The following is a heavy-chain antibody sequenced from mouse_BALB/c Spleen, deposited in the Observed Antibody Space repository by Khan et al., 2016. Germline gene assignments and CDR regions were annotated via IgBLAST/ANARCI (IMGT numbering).Heavy chain of an antibody. V-gene: IGHV1S137*01. J-gene: IGHJ4*01. CDR3: AREGLNYDDAIDY. Sequence: QVQLQQSGAELVRPGVSVKISCKGSGYTFTDYAIHWVKQSHAKSLEWIGVISTYYGDTSYNQKFTGKATLTVDKSSSTAYVDLASLTSEDSAIYYCAREGLNYDDAIDYWGQGTSVTVSA. CDR1: GYTFTDYA. D-gene: IGHD2-1*01. CDR2: ISTYYGDT.